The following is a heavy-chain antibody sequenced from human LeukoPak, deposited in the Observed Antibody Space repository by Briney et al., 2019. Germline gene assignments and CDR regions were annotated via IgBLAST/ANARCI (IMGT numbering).Heavy chain of an antibody. CDR3: ATGCSSTSCYTAPFDY. CDR2: INPNSGGT. CDR1: GYTFTGYY. Sequence: VASVKVSCKASGYTFTGYYMHWVRQAPGQGLEWMGWINPNSGGTNYAQKFQGRVTMTRDTSISTAYMELSRLRSDDTAVYYCATGCSSTSCYTAPFDYWGQGTLVTVSS. J-gene: IGHJ4*02. D-gene: IGHD2-2*02. V-gene: IGHV1-2*02.